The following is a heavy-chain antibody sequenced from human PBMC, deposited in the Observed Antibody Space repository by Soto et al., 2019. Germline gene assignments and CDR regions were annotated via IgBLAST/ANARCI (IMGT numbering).Heavy chain of an antibody. V-gene: IGHV4-59*01. CDR2: IHHSGSA. CDR3: ARGECTSTSCYPGQTCFDP. CDR1: GGSISTYY. J-gene: IGHJ5*02. D-gene: IGHD2-2*01. Sequence: QVQLQESGPGLVKPSETLSLTCTVSGGSISTYYWNWIRQPPGKGLEWIGYIHHSGSANYNPSLRGRVTRSIDTSESQFSLKLSSVTAADPAVYYCARGECTSTSCYPGQTCFDPWGQGTLVTVSS.